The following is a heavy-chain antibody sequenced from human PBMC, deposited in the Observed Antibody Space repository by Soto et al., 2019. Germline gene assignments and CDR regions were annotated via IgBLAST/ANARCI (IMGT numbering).Heavy chain of an antibody. D-gene: IGHD3-22*01. CDR3: ARDPDYYDSSGYSQGGYFDY. V-gene: IGHV3-66*01. Sequence: GGSLRLSCAASGFTFSSYAMSWVRQAPGKGLEWVSVIYSGGSTYYADSVKGRFTISRDNSKNTLYLQMNSLRAEDTAVYYCARDPDYYDSSGYSQGGYFDYWGQGTLVTVSS. J-gene: IGHJ4*02. CDR1: GFTFSSYA. CDR2: IYSGGST.